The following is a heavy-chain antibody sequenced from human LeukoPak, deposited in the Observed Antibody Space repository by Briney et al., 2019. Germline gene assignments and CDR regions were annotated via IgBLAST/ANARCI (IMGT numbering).Heavy chain of an antibody. V-gene: IGHV4-38-2*02. CDR2: IYHSGST. J-gene: IGHJ2*01. D-gene: IGHD6-13*01. CDR3: ARYAAGKDSVLSSYWYFDL. CDR1: GYSISSGYY. Sequence: SETLSLTCTVSGYSISSGYYWGWIRQPPGKGLEWIGSIYHSGSTYYNPSLKSRVTISVDTSKNQFSLKLSSVTAADTAVYYCARYAAGKDSVLSSYWYFDLWGRGTLVTVSS.